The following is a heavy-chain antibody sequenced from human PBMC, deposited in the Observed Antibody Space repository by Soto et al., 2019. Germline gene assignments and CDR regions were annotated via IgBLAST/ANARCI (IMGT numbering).Heavy chain of an antibody. V-gene: IGHV1-18*01. CDR3: ARDEDYRLGAYGGWFDP. D-gene: IGHD1-26*01. CDR1: GYTFTSYG. J-gene: IGHJ5*02. CDR2: ISAYNGNT. Sequence: GASVKVSCKASGYTFTSYGISWVRQAPGQGLEWMGWISAYNGNTNYAQKLQGRVTITTDNRDTIYPQKLPARATKTANTTTRTAYMELRRLRSDDTAVYYCARDEDYRLGAYGGWFDPWGQGTLVTVSS.